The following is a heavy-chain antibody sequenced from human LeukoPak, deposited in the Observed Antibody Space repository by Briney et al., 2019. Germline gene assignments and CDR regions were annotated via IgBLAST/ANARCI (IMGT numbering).Heavy chain of an antibody. Sequence: RPSETLSLTCAVSGRSISSSNWWSRVRQPPGQGLGWIGEIYHSGSTNYNPSLKSRVTISIDQSKNQFSLKLSSVTAADTAVYYCASLAMVRGVIYGMDVWGKGTTVTVAS. CDR1: GRSISSSNW. CDR2: IYHSGST. V-gene: IGHV4-4*02. CDR3: ASLAMVRGVIYGMDV. J-gene: IGHJ6*04. D-gene: IGHD3-10*01.